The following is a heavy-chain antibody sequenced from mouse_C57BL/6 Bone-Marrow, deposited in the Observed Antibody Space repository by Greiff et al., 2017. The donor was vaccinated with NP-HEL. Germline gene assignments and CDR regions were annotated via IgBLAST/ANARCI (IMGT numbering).Heavy chain of an antibody. CDR3: ARYGSSYFDY. CDR1: GYTFTSYW. D-gene: IGHD1-1*01. V-gene: IGHV1-59*01. J-gene: IGHJ2*01. CDR2: IDPSDSYT. Sequence: QVQLQQPGAELVRPGTSVKLSCKASGYTFTSYWMHWVKQRPGQGLEWIGVIDPSDSYTNYNQKFKGKATLTVDTSSSTAYMQLSSLTSEDSAVYYCARYGSSYFDYWGQGPTLTVSS.